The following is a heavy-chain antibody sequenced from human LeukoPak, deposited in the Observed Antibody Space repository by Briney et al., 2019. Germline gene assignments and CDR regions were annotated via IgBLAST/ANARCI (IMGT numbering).Heavy chain of an antibody. CDR1: GFTVSSNY. J-gene: IGHJ6*04. Sequence: GGSLRLSCAASGFTVSSNYMSWVRQAPGKGLEWVSVIYSGGSTYYADSVKGRFTISRDNSKNTLYLQMNSLRAEDTAVYYCAARKGSAGYYGMDVWGKGTTVTVSS. V-gene: IGHV3-53*01. CDR2: IYSGGST. CDR3: AARKGSAGYYGMDV. D-gene: IGHD6-25*01.